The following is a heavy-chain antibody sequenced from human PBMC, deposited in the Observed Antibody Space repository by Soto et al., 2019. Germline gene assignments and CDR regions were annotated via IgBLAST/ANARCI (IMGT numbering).Heavy chain of an antibody. Sequence: QLQLQESGPGLVKPSETLSLTCTVSGGSISSSSYYWGWIRQPPGKGLEWIGSIYYSGSTYYNPSLKSRVTISVDTSKNQFSLKLSSVTAADTAVYYCARHPPGIQRSGAFDIWGQGTMVTVSS. V-gene: IGHV4-39*01. J-gene: IGHJ3*02. CDR1: GGSISSSSYY. CDR2: IYYSGST. D-gene: IGHD6-25*01. CDR3: ARHPPGIQRSGAFDI.